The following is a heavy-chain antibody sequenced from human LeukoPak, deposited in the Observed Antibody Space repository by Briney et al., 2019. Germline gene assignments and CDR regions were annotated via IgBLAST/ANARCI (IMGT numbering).Heavy chain of an antibody. CDR1: GGSFSGYY. CDR3: ARYYYGSGSYYRLGFYDC. V-gene: IGHV4-34*01. J-gene: IGHJ4*02. CDR2: INHSGST. Sequence: SETLSLTCAVYGGSFSGYYWSWIRQPPGKGLEWIGEINHSGSTNYNPSLKSRVTISVDTSKNQFSLKLSSVTAADTAVYYCARYYYGSGSYYRLGFYDCWGQGTLVTVSS. D-gene: IGHD3-10*01.